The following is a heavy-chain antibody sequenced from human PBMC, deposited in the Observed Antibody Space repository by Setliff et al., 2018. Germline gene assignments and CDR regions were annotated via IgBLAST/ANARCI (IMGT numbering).Heavy chain of an antibody. J-gene: IGHJ3*02. Sequence: LTCAVYGGSFSDYYWSWFRQSPGKGLEWIGESKYRGNTNYNAPLKSRVTISVDTSKNQLFLKLSSVTAADTAVYYCARNKADDKSGADTFDMWGQGTMVTVSS. CDR1: GGSFSDYY. CDR3: ARNKADDKSGADTFDM. V-gene: IGHV4-34*01. CDR2: SKYRGNT. D-gene: IGHD3-22*01.